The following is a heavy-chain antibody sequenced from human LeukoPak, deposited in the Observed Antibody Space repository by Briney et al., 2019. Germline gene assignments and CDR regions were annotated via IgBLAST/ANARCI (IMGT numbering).Heavy chain of an antibody. CDR2: ISCCGSCI. V-gene: IGHV3-48*03. CDR3: ARETNGYYYDD. D-gene: IGHD2-8*01. CDR1: GFTFCRCV. Sequence: PGGASRLSCAASGFTFCRCVVSWVRQAPGKGLEWVSYISCCGSCIYYADSVKGRCTISRDNAKHSLFLQMNNLRGDGTAVDYRARETNGYYYDDWGQGTLVTVSS. J-gene: IGHJ4*02.